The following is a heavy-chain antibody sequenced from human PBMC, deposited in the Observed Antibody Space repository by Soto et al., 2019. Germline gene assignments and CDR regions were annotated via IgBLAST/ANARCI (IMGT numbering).Heavy chain of an antibody. CDR3: ARDQLHFLDYYFEN. CDR2: ISPNNGHT. D-gene: IGHD3-3*01. CDR1: GYTFINYG. V-gene: IGHV1-18*01. Sequence: GASVNVSCKASGYTFINYGISWVRQAPGQGLEWLGWISPNNGHTKYARKFQDRITMTTDTSTTTAYLELRSLRSDDTAVYFCARDQLHFLDYYFENWGQGALVTVSS. J-gene: IGHJ4*02.